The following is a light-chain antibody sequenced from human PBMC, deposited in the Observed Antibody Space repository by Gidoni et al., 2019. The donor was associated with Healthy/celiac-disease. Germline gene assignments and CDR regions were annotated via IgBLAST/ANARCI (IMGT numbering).Light chain of an antibody. CDR1: SSDVGGYNY. Sequence: QSALTPPASVSGSPGQSITISCTGTSSDVGGYNYVSWYQQHPGKAPKLMIYEVSNRPSGVSNRFSGSKSGNTASLTISGLQAEDEADYYCSSYTSSSTLEFGGGTKLT. CDR2: EVS. V-gene: IGLV2-14*01. J-gene: IGLJ3*02. CDR3: SSYTSSSTLE.